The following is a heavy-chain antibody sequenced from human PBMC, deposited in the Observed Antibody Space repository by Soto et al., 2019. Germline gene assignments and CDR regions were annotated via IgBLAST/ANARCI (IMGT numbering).Heavy chain of an antibody. CDR3: AADPLGGIYYYYYGMDV. D-gene: IGHD3-3*01. CDR1: GFTFTSSA. CDR2: IVVGSGNT. Sequence: SVKVSCKASGFTFTSSAVQWVRQARGQRLEWIGWIVVGSGNTNYAQKFQERVTITRDMSTGTAYMELSSLRSEDTAVYYCAADPLGGIYYYYYGMDVWGQGTTVTVSS. V-gene: IGHV1-58*01. J-gene: IGHJ6*02.